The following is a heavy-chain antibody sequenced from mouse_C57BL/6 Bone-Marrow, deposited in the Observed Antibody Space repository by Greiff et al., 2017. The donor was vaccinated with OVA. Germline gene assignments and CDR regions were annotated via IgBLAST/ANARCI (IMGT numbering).Heavy chain of an antibody. Sequence: EVKLVESGGGLVQSGRSLRLSCATSGFTFSDFYMEWVRQAPGKGLEWIAASRNKANDYTTEYSASVKGRFIVSRDTSQSILYLQMNALRAEDTAIYYCARDAPYYSNFHWYFDVWGTGTTVTVSS. J-gene: IGHJ1*03. V-gene: IGHV7-1*01. CDR1: GFTFSDFY. CDR3: ARDAPYYSNFHWYFDV. CDR2: SRNKANDYTT. D-gene: IGHD2-5*01.